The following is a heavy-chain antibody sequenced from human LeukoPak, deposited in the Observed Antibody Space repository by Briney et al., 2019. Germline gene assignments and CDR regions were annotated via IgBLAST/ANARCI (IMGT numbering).Heavy chain of an antibody. CDR2: ISYDGSNK. Sequence: GGSLRLSCAASGFTFSSYGMHWVRQAPGKGLEGVAVISYDGSNKYYADSVKGRFTISRDNSKNTLYLQMNSLRAEDTAVYYCAKDGGSLGLAAFDIWGQGTMVTVSS. J-gene: IGHJ3*02. D-gene: IGHD3-16*01. CDR3: AKDGGSLGLAAFDI. V-gene: IGHV3-30*18. CDR1: GFTFSSYG.